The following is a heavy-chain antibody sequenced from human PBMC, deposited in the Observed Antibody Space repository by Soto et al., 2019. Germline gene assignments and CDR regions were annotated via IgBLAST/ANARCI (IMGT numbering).Heavy chain of an antibody. J-gene: IGHJ6*02. CDR3: TTVLRTTPRYYYYGMDV. D-gene: IGHD1-7*01. Sequence: GGSLRLSCAASGFTFSSYWMSWVRQAPGKGLEWVGRIKSKTDGGTTDYAAPVKGRFTISRDDSKNTLYLQMNSLKTEDTAVYYCTTVLRTTPRYYYYGMDVWGQGATVTVSS. CDR2: IKSKTDGGTT. V-gene: IGHV3-15*01. CDR1: GFTFSSYW.